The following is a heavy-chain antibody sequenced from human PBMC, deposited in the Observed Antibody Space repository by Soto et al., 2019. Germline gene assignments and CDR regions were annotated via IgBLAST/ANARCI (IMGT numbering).Heavy chain of an antibody. J-gene: IGHJ6*02. CDR2: ISSSGDAT. CDR3: AKNGDFWSWGMDV. V-gene: IGHV3-23*01. D-gene: IGHD3-3*01. Sequence: GGPLRLSCAASGFTFSTYAMTWVRQAPGKGLEWVSIISSSGDATYYVDSVKGRFTISRDNSRNTLNLQMNSLRAEDTAVYYCAKNGDFWSWGMDVWGQGTTVTVSS. CDR1: GFTFSTYA.